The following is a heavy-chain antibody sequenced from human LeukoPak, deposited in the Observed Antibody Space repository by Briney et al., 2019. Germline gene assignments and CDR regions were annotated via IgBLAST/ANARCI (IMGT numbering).Heavy chain of an antibody. D-gene: IGHD3-10*01. CDR2: IYTSGST. J-gene: IGHJ4*01. CDR3: AXDXXYYXGXXXXXXXFXX. CDR1: GGSISSYY. Sequence: PSQTLSLTCTVSGGSISSYYWSWIRQPAGKGLEWIGRIYTSGSTNYNPSLKSRVTMSVDTSKNQFSLKLSSVTAADTAVYYCAXDXXYYXGXXXXXXXFXXWXXGTL. V-gene: IGHV4-4*07.